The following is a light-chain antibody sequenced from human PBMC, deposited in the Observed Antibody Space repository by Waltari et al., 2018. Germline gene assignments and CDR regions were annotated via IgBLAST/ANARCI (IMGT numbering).Light chain of an antibody. V-gene: IGLV1-40*01. CDR1: SSNIGAGYD. Sequence: QSVLTQPPSVSGAPGQRVTISCTGSSSNIGAGYDVHWYQQLPGTAPKLLIYGNSNRPSGFPDRFSGSKSGTSASLAISGLQAEDEADYYCQSYDSSLSGCVFGTGTTVTVL. CDR2: GNS. CDR3: QSYDSSLSGCV. J-gene: IGLJ1*01.